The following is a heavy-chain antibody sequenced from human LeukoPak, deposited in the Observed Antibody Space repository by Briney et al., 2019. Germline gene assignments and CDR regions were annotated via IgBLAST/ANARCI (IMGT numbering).Heavy chain of an antibody. Sequence: SETLSLTCTVSGVSISSYYWSWIRQPPGKGLEWIGYIYYSGSTNYNPSLKSRVTISVDTSKNQFSLQLSSVTAADTAVYYCARDSNYFDSSGYHQYYFDYWGQGTLVTVSS. CDR3: ARDSNYFDSSGYHQYYFDY. J-gene: IGHJ4*02. CDR2: IYYSGST. V-gene: IGHV4-59*01. CDR1: GVSISSYY. D-gene: IGHD3-22*01.